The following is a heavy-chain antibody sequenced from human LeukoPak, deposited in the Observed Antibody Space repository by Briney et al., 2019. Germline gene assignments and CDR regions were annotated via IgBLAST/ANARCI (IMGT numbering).Heavy chain of an antibody. CDR2: ISYDGSKK. D-gene: IGHD3-9*01. V-gene: IGHV3-30*04. CDR1: GFTFSSYA. J-gene: IGHJ3*02. CDR3: ERGSYYDILTGYPRYDAFDI. Sequence: GGSLRLSCAASGFTFSSYAMHWVRQAPGKGLEGVAGISYDGSKKYYADSVKGRFTISRDNSKNTLYLQMNSLRAEDTAVYYCERGSYYDILTGYPRYDAFDIWGQGTMVTVSS.